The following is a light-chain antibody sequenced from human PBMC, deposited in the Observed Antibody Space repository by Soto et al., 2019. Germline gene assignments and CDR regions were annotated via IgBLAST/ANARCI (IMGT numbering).Light chain of an antibody. V-gene: IGKV1-5*03. CDR1: QTISSW. J-gene: IGKJ5*01. CDR3: QQYNTYST. Sequence: DIQMTRSPSTLSGSVGDRVTITCRASQTISSWLAWYQQKPGKAPKLLIYKASTLKSGVPSRFSGSGSGTEFTLTISSLQPDDFATYYCQQYNTYSTFGQGTRLEIK. CDR2: KAS.